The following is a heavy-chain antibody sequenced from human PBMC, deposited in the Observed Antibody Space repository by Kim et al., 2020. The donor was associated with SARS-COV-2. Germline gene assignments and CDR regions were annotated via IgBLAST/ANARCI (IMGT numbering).Heavy chain of an antibody. V-gene: IGHV4-34*01. Sequence: SETLSLTCAVYGGSFSGYYWSWIRQPPGKGLEWIGEINHSGRTNYNPSLKSRVTISVDTSKNQFSLKLTSVTAADAALYFCARRLCNTSGWGGHDCDLWG. CDR3: ARRLCNTSGWGGHDCDL. D-gene: IGHD3-16*01. CDR2: INHSGRT. CDR1: GGSFSGYY. J-gene: IGHJ2*01.